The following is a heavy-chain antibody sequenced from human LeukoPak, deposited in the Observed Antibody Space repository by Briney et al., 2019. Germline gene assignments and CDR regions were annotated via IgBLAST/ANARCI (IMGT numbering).Heavy chain of an antibody. J-gene: IGHJ4*02. V-gene: IGHV1-2*02. CDR3: ARAPKADY. CDR1: GYTFTGYY. Sequence: GASVKVSCKASGYTFTGYYMHWVRQAPGQGLEWMGWINPNSGGTNYAQKFQGRVTMTRDTSTSTVYMELSSLKSEDTAVYYCARAPKADYWGQGTLVTVSS. CDR2: INPNSGGT.